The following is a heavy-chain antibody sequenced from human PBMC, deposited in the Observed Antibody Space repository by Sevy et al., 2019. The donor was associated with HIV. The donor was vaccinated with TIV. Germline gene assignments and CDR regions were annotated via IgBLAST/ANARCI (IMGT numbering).Heavy chain of an antibody. Sequence: GGSLRLSCAASAFTFTTYVMHWVRQAPGKGLEWVAVISSDGSNEYYADSVKGRFTISRDNSKNTLYLEMNSLRAEDTAVYFCGIDPGYFDSSGFYGYIDLWGQGTLVTVSS. D-gene: IGHD3-22*01. V-gene: IGHV3-30*04. CDR2: ISSDGSNE. J-gene: IGHJ5*02. CDR3: GIDPGYFDSSGFYGYIDL. CDR1: AFTFTTYV.